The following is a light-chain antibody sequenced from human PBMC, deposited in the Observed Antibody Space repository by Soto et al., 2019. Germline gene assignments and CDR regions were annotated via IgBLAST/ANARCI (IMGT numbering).Light chain of an antibody. CDR2: SDN. Sequence: QSVLTQPPSASRTPGQRVTIFCSGSSSNIGTNTVIWYQQLPGAAPKLLIYSDNQRPSGVPDRFSGSKSGTSASPAISGLQSEDEADYYCAAWDVSLVVFGGGTKLTVL. CDR3: AAWDVSLVV. V-gene: IGLV1-44*01. CDR1: SSNIGTNT. J-gene: IGLJ2*01.